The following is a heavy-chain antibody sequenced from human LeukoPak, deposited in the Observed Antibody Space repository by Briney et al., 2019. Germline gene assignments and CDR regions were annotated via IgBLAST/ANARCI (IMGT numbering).Heavy chain of an antibody. J-gene: IGHJ4*02. D-gene: IGHD3-10*01. Sequence: GGSLRLSCAASGFTFNTYALHWLRQAPGKGLEWVAVISHDGISEHYADSLKGRFSIPRDNSKNTIYLQMNSLRAEDTAVYYCARAMVRGVLPYWGQGTLVTVSS. CDR2: ISHDGISE. CDR1: GFTFNTYA. CDR3: ARAMVRGVLPY. V-gene: IGHV3-30*04.